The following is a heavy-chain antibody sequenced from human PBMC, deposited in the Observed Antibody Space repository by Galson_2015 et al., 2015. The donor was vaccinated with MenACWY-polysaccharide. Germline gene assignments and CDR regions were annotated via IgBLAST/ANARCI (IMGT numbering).Heavy chain of an antibody. CDR3: AKCSGISCYSGFAFDI. CDR2: IHGSDGST. Sequence: SLRLSCAASGFTFSSYAMAWVRLAPGKGLEWVSGIHGSDGSTYYADSVRGRFTISRDNSKNMADLQMNSLGAEDTAIYYCAKCSGISCYSGFAFDIWGRGTMVTVSS. D-gene: IGHD2-15*01. CDR1: GFTFSSYA. J-gene: IGHJ3*02. V-gene: IGHV3-23*01.